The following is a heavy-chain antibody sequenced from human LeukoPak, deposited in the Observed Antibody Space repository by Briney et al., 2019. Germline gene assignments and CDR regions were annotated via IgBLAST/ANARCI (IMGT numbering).Heavy chain of an antibody. Sequence: GGSLRLSCAASGFTFSSYGMHWVRQAPGKGLEWVAVIWYDGSNKYYADSVKGRFTISRDNSKNTLYLQMNSLRAEDTAVYYCARETRVVVAAPMRKRPYYGMDVWGQGTTVTVS. J-gene: IGHJ6*02. CDR2: IWYDGSNK. V-gene: IGHV3-33*01. CDR1: GFTFSSYG. CDR3: ARETRVVVAAPMRKRPYYGMDV. D-gene: IGHD2-15*01.